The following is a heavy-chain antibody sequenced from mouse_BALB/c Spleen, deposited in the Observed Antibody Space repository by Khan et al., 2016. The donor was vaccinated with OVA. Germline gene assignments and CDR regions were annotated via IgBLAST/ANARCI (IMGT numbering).Heavy chain of an antibody. CDR3: ARFYDTFHAIDY. CDR1: GFSLTSYG. D-gene: IGHD2-3*01. V-gene: IGHV2-9*02. CDR2: IWAGGST. J-gene: IGHJ4*01. Sequence: QVQLKESGPGLVAPSQSLSITCTVSGFSLTSYGVNWVRQPPGKGLEWLGVIWAGGSTNYNSALMSRLSISKDNSKSQVFLKMNSLQTDDTAMYLCARFYDTFHAIDYWGQGTLGTVSS.